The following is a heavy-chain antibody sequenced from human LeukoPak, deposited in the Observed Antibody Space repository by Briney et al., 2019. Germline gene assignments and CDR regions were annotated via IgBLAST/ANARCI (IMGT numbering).Heavy chain of an antibody. Sequence: GGSLRLSCAASGFTVSSNYTSWARQAPGKGLEWVSVIYSGGSTYYADSVKGRFTISRDNAKQSLYLQMSSLRAEDTAVYYCARHEGYSFDYWGQGTLVTVSS. V-gene: IGHV3-66*04. CDR3: ARHEGYSFDY. D-gene: IGHD2-15*01. J-gene: IGHJ4*02. CDR2: IYSGGST. CDR1: GFTVSSNY.